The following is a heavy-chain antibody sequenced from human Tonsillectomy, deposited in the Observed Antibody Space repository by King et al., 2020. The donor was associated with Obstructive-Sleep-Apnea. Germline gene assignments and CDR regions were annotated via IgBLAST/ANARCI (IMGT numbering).Heavy chain of an antibody. V-gene: IGHV4-4*02. D-gene: IGHD3-22*01. CDR2: IYHSGRS. J-gene: IGHJ4*02. CDR1: GDSISSSNW. Sequence: QVQLQESGPRLVKPSGTLSLTCAVSGDSISSSNWWSWVRQPPGKGLEWNGEIYHSGRSNYNPSLKSRVAMSVDRSKKYFSLKLTSVTAADAAVYYCAREDSGSGYFAFWGQGALVSVSS. CDR3: AREDSGSGYFAF.